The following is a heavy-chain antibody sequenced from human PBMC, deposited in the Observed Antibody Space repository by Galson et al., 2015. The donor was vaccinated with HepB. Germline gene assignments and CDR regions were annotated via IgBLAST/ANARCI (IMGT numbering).Heavy chain of an antibody. CDR2: ISYDGSNK. V-gene: IGHV3-30*04. D-gene: IGHD3-10*01. CDR1: GFTFSSYA. CDR3: ARSDITMVRGPLDY. Sequence: SLRLSCAASGFTFSSYAMHWVRQAPGKGLEWVAVISYDGSNKYYADSVKGRFTISRDNSKNTLYLQMNSLRAEDTAVYYCARSDITMVRGPLDYWGQGTLVTVSS. J-gene: IGHJ4*02.